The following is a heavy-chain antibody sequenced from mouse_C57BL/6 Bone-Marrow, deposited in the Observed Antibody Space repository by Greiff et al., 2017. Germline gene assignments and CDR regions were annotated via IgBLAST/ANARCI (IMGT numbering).Heavy chain of an antibody. CDR1: GFTFSDYG. CDR2: ISSGSSTI. J-gene: IGHJ3*01. CDR3: AKLGAY. Sequence: EVQVVESVGGLVKPGGSLKLSCAASGFTFSDYGMHWVRQAPEKGLEWVAYISSGSSTIYYADTVKGRFTISRDNAKNTLFLQMTSLRSEDTAMYYCAKLGAYWGQGTLVTVSA. D-gene: IGHD4-1*01. V-gene: IGHV5-17*01.